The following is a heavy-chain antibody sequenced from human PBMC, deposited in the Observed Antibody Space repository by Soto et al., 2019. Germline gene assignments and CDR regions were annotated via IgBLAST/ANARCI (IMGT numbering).Heavy chain of an antibody. Sequence: GGSLRLSSTASGFTFGDYAMSWFRQAPGKGLEWVGFIRSKAYGGTTEYAASVKGRFTISRDDSKSIAYLQMNSLKTEDTAVYYCTLYSSSGYYYYGMDVWGQGTTVTVSS. J-gene: IGHJ6*02. D-gene: IGHD6-13*01. CDR2: IRSKAYGGTT. V-gene: IGHV3-49*03. CDR3: TLYSSSGYYYYGMDV. CDR1: GFTFGDYA.